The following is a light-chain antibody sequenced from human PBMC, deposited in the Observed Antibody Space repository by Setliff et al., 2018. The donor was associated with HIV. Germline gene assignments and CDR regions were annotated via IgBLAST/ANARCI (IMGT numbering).Light chain of an antibody. Sequence: QSALTQPRSVSGSPGQSVTISCTGTTRDVGGYNFVSRYQHHPGKAPKLMIYDVIKRPSGVPDRFSGSKSGNTASLTISGLQAEDEADYYCCSYAGSHTFVFGTGTKVTVL. J-gene: IGLJ1*01. CDR3: CSYAGSHTFV. V-gene: IGLV2-11*01. CDR1: TRDVGGYNF. CDR2: DVI.